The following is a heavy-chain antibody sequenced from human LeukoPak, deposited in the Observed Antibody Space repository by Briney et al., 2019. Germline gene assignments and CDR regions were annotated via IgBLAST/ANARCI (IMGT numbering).Heavy chain of an antibody. J-gene: IGHJ4*02. Sequence: GGSLRLSCAASGFTVSSNYMSWVRQAPGKGLEWVSVIYSGGSTYYADSVKGRFTISRDNSKNTLYLQMNSLRAEDTAVYYCARDQGILWFGEETDYWGQGTLVTVSS. CDR3: ARDQGILWFGEETDY. CDR2: IYSGGST. D-gene: IGHD3-10*01. CDR1: GFTVSSNY. V-gene: IGHV3-66*01.